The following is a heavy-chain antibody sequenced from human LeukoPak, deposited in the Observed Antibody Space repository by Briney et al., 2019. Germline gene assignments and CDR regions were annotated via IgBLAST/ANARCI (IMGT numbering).Heavy chain of an antibody. CDR2: IKSKTDGGTT. D-gene: IGHD4-11*01. CDR3: AHIQFRNALSKYGMDV. Sequence: PGGSLRLSCAASGFTFSNAWMNWVRQAPGKGLEWVGRIKSKTDGGTTDYAAPVKDRFIISRDDSKNTLYLQMNSLKTEDTAVYYCAHIQFRNALSKYGMDVWGQGTTVTVSS. J-gene: IGHJ6*02. V-gene: IGHV3-15*07. CDR1: GFTFSNAW.